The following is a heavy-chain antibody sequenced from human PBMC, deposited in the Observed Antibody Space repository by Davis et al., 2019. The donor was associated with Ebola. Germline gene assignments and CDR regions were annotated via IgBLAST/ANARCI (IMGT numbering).Heavy chain of an antibody. CDR2: IWYDGSKQ. CDR1: GFTFSSYG. Sequence: GESLKISCAASGFTFSSYGMHWVRQAPGKGLEWVALIWYDGSKQYYADSVTGRFTISRDNSKNTLYLQMNSLRDEDTAVYYCAKEEDPYYFDSWGQGTLVTVSS. V-gene: IGHV3-30*02. CDR3: AKEEDPYYFDS. J-gene: IGHJ4*02.